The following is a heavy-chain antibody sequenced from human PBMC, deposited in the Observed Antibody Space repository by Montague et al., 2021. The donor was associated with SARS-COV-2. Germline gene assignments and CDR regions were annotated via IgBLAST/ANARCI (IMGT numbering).Heavy chain of an antibody. CDR3: ARGTYSGVDSDGYYYYYGMAV. CDR2: FYYSGST. D-gene: IGHD1-26*01. J-gene: IGHJ6*02. V-gene: IGHV4-59*01. CDR1: GGSISSYY. Sequence: SETLSLTCTVSGGSISSYYWSSIRQLPGKGLEWIGYFYYSGSTNYNPPSKSRLSISGDTSKNQFSVEVTSVTAADTAVYYCARGTYSGVDSDGYYYYYGMAVWGQGTTVTVSS.